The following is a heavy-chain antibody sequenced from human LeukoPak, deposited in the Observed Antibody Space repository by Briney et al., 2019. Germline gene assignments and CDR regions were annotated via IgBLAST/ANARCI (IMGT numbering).Heavy chain of an antibody. CDR1: GGSFSGYY. Sequence: PSETLSLTCAVYGGSFSGYYWSWIRQPPGKGLEWIGEIHDSGGTNYNPSLKSRVTMSVDTSKNQFSLKLSSVTAAETAVYYWARVPNGGYDWGQGTLVTVSS. CDR2: IHDSGGT. V-gene: IGHV4-34*01. J-gene: IGHJ4*02. CDR3: ARVPNGGYD. D-gene: IGHD5-12*01.